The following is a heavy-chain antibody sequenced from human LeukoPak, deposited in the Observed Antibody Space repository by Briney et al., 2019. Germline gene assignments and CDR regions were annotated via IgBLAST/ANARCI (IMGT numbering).Heavy chain of an antibody. CDR1: GGSVSSGSYY. J-gene: IGHJ4*02. CDR2: IYYSGST. Sequence: SETLSLTCTVSGGSVSSGSYYWSWIRQPPGKGLEWIGYIYYSGSTNYNPSLKSRVTISVDTSKNQFSLKLSSVTAADTAVYYCARAGYSSSWYYGYWGQGTLVTVSS. D-gene: IGHD6-13*01. CDR3: ARAGYSSSWYYGY. V-gene: IGHV4-61*01.